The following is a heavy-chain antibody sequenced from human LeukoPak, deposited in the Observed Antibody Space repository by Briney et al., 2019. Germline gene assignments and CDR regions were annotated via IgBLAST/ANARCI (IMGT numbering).Heavy chain of an antibody. CDR3: ARVPRARAGYAYYFDY. CDR1: GGTFSSYA. CDR2: IIPIFGTA. Sequence: GSSVKVSCKASGGTFSSYAISWVQQAPGQGLEWMGGIIPIFGTANYAQKFQGRVTITADESTSTAYMELSSLRSEDTAVYYCARVPRARAGYAYYFDYWGQGTLVTVSS. J-gene: IGHJ4*02. D-gene: IGHD5-12*01. V-gene: IGHV1-69*01.